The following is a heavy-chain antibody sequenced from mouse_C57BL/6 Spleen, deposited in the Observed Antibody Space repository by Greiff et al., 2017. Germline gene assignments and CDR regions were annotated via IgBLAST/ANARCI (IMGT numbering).Heavy chain of an antibody. V-gene: IGHV2-2*01. CDR1: GFSLTSYG. CDR3: AREGVDTATYAMDY. Sequence: QVQLKESGPGLVQPSQCLSITCTVSGFSLTSYGVHWVRQSPGKGLEWLGVIWSGGSTDYNAAFISRLSISKDNSNSQVFLKMNSLQADDTAIYYCAREGVDTATYAMDYWGQGTSVTVSS. J-gene: IGHJ4*01. CDR2: IWSGGST. D-gene: IGHD1-2*01.